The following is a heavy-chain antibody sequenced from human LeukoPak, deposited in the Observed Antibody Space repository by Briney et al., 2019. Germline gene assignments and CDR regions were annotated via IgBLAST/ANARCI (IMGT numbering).Heavy chain of an antibody. J-gene: IGHJ2*01. CDR1: EFTFSNYW. CDR2: IRYDGIVT. CDR3: ARADPADFNL. Sequence: GGSLRLSCVASEFTFSNYWIHWVRQPPGKGLVWVSRIRYDGIVTNYADSVEGRFTISRDNAKNTVHLQMNSLRDDDTAVYYCARADPADFNLWGRGTLVTVSS. V-gene: IGHV3-74*01.